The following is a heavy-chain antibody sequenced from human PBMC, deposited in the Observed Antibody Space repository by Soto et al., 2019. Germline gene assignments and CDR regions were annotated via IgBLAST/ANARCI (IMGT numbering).Heavy chain of an antibody. Sequence: GESLKISCKESGHRFTSYWIGWVRQMPGKGLEWMGIIYPSDSDTRYSPSFQGQVTISADKSISTAYLQMNSLRAEDTAVYYCANDIRSGPGMDVWGQGTTVTVSS. J-gene: IGHJ6*02. CDR3: ANDIRSGPGMDV. V-gene: IGHV5-51*01. CDR2: IYPSDSDT. CDR1: GHRFTSYW. D-gene: IGHD3-9*01.